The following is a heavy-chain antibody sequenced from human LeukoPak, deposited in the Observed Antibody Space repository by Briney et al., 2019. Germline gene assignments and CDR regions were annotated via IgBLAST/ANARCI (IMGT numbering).Heavy chain of an antibody. CDR1: GGTFSSYA. Sequence: SVKVSCKASGGTFSSYAISWVRQAPGQGLEWMGGIIPIFGTANYAQKFQGRVTITADESTSTAYMELSSLRSEDTAAYYCARRLWELLELQRAHDAFDIWGQGTMVTVSS. J-gene: IGHJ3*02. V-gene: IGHV1-69*13. D-gene: IGHD1-26*01. CDR3: ARRLWELLELQRAHDAFDI. CDR2: IIPIFGTA.